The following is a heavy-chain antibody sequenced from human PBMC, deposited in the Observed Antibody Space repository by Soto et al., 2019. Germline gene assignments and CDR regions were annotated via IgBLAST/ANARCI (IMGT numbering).Heavy chain of an antibody. CDR3: ARQIYDSDTGPNFQYYFDS. CDR1: GYSFAGHW. Sequence: GESLKIACKGAGYSFAGHWITWVRQKPGKGLGWMGRIHPSDSQNYYSPSFRGHLTLSAPKSITTVFLQWSSLRASDTAMYYCARQIYDSDTGPNFQYYFDSWGQGTPVTVSS. D-gene: IGHD3-22*01. CDR2: IHPSDSQN. V-gene: IGHV5-10-1*01. J-gene: IGHJ4*02.